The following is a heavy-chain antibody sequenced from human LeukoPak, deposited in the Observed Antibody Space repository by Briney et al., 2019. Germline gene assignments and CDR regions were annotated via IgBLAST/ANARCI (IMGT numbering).Heavy chain of an antibody. CDR2: ISNTGSVI. V-gene: IGHV3-48*01. J-gene: IGHJ5*02. CDR3: AKPSSGSRSSGYYTNWFDP. Sequence: PGGSLRLSCAASGSTFSSHTMNWVRQTPGKGLEWISYISNTGSVIYYADFVKGRFTISRDNSKNTLYLQMNSLRAEDTAVYYCAKPSSGSRSSGYYTNWFDPWGQGTLVTVSS. CDR1: GSTFSSHT. D-gene: IGHD3-22*01.